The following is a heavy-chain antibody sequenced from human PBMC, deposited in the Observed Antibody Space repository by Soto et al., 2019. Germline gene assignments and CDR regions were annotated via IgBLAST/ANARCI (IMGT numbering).Heavy chain of an antibody. Sequence: SETLCLTCTVSGGSIGCYYWSWIRQPPGKGLEWIGYIYHSGSTYYNPSLKSRVTISVDRSKNQFSLKLSSVTAADTAVYYCARVPGPWGQGTLVTVSS. CDR3: ARVPGP. J-gene: IGHJ5*02. V-gene: IGHV4-30-2*01. CDR2: IYHSGST. CDR1: GGSIGCYY.